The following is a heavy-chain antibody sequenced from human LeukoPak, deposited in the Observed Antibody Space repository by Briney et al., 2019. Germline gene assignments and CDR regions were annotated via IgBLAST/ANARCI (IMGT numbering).Heavy chain of an antibody. J-gene: IGHJ4*02. Sequence: GGSLRLSCAASGFTFSSYWMNWVRQAPGKGLVWVSRIASDGSSTTYADSVTGRFTISRDNSRNTPYLQMNSLRGDDTAVYYCAKDVGKWESLHFFDYWGQGTLVTVSS. D-gene: IGHD1-26*01. CDR2: IASDGSST. V-gene: IGHV3-74*01. CDR1: GFTFSSYW. CDR3: AKDVGKWESLHFFDY.